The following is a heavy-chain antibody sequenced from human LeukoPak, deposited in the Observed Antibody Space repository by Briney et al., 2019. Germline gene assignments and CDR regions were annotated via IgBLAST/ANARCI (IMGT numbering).Heavy chain of an antibody. CDR2: IRYDGSNK. Sequence: GGSLRLSCAASGFTFSSYEMNWVRQAPGKGLEWVAFIRYDGSNKYYADSVKGRFTISRDNSKNTLYLQMNSLRAEDTAVYYCAKDATGEPHEFDYWGQGTLVTVSS. D-gene: IGHD3-16*01. V-gene: IGHV3-30*02. CDR1: GFTFSSYE. CDR3: AKDATGEPHEFDY. J-gene: IGHJ4*02.